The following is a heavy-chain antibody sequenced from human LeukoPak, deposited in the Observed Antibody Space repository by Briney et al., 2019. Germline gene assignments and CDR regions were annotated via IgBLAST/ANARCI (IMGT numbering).Heavy chain of an antibody. Sequence: SETLSLTCTVSGGSISSYYWSWIRQPPGKGLEWIGYNYYSGSTNYNPSLKSRVTISVDTSKNQFSLKRSSVTAADTAVYYCARLVYGGSGSYYPDYWDQGTLVTVSS. CDR3: ARLVYGGSGSYYPDY. J-gene: IGHJ4*02. CDR1: GGSISSYY. D-gene: IGHD3-10*01. CDR2: NYYSGST. V-gene: IGHV4-59*08.